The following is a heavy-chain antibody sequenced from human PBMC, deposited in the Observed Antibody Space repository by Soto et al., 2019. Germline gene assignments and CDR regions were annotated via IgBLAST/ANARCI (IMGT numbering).Heavy chain of an antibody. V-gene: IGHV2-5*02. CDR2: IYWDDDQ. J-gene: IGHJ5*02. Sequence: QITLKESGPTLVKPTQTLTLTCTFSGFSLSTSGVGVVWIRQPPGKALEWLGIIYWDDDQRYRPSLKSRLTSTKDTAKNQVVLTMTNMDPVDTVTYYCAHNLVAGNSWFDPWGQGTLVAVSS. CDR3: AHNLVAGNSWFDP. D-gene: IGHD6-19*01. CDR1: GFSLSTSGVG.